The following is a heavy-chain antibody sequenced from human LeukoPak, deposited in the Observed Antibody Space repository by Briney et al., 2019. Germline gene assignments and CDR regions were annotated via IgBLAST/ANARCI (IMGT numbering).Heavy chain of an antibody. CDR3: VRHQYYYGAGSYYVFDS. CDR2: IYYSGST. J-gene: IGHJ5*01. V-gene: IGHV4-39*01. D-gene: IGHD3-10*01. CDR1: GGPISSSSYY. Sequence: SETLSLTCTVSGGPISSSSYYWGWIRQPPGKGLEWIGSIYYSGSTYYNPSLKSRVTISVDTSKNQFSLKLSSVTAADTAVYYCVRHQYYYGAGSYYVFDSWGQGTLVTVSS.